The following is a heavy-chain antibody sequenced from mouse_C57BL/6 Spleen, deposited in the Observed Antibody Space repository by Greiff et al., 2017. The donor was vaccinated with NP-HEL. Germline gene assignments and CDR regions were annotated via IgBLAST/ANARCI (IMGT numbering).Heavy chain of an antibody. Sequence: VQLQQSGPELVRPGVSVKISCKGSGYTFTDYAMHWVKQSHAKSLEWIGVISTYYGDASYNQKFKDKATMTVDKSSSTAYMELARLTSEDSAVCYGASSRCSYWYFEFWGTGTTVTVSS. CDR1: GYTFTDYA. CDR2: ISTYYGDA. V-gene: IGHV1-67*01. J-gene: IGHJ1*03. CDR3: ASSRCSYWYFEF.